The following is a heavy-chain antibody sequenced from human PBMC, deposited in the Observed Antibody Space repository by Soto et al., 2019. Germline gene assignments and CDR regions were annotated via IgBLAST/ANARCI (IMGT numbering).Heavy chain of an antibody. CDR2: IKQDGSEK. D-gene: IGHD2-2*01. CDR1: GFTFSSYW. CDR3: AREPSDDIGYYSSTSCPFDQ. J-gene: IGHJ4*02. Sequence: GGSLRLSCAASGFTFSSYWMSWVRQAPGKGLEWVANIKQDGSEKDYVDSVKGRFTISRDNSKNTLYLQMNSLRAEDTAVYYCAREPSDDIGYYSSTSCPFDQWGQGTLVTVSS. V-gene: IGHV3-7*01.